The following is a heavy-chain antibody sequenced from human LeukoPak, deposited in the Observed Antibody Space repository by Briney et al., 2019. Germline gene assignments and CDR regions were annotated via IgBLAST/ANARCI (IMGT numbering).Heavy chain of an antibody. J-gene: IGHJ4*02. V-gene: IGHV1-3*01. CDR2: INAGNDNT. D-gene: IGHD6-19*01. CDR3: ARVRYSSGWYYFDY. Sequence: ASVKVSCKASGYTFTSYAMHWVRQAPGQRLEWMGWINAGNDNTKYSQKFQGRVTITRDTSASTAYMELSSLRSEDTAVYYCARVRYSSGWYYFDYWGQGTLVTVSS. CDR1: GYTFTSYA.